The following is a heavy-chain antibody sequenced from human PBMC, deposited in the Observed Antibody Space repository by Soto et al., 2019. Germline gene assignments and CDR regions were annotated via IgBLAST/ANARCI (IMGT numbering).Heavy chain of an antibody. D-gene: IGHD2-2*01. V-gene: IGHV3-30-3*01. CDR2: ISHDGINK. CDR3: GRCTSTSCHLGSDS. Sequence: GGSLRLSCAASGFTFSSYAMNWVRQAPGKGLEWVALISHDGINKYYADSVRGRFTISRDSSTNTLYLQMNSLRAADTAVYYCGRCTSTSCHLGSDSWGQGTLVTVSS. J-gene: IGHJ4*02. CDR1: GFTFSSYA.